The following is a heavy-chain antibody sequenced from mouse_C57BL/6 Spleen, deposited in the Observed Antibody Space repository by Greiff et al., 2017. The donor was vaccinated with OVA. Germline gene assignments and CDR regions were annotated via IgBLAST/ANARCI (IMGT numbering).Heavy chain of an antibody. CDR2: IDPADGDT. CDR1: GFNIKDYY. J-gene: IGHJ4*01. Sequence: EVQLQESGAELVRPGASVKLSCTASGFNIKDYYMHWVKQRPEQGLEWIGRIDPADGDTEYAPKFQGKATMTADPSSNTAYLQLSSLTSEDTAVDYCTPITTVVATSQMGYWGKGTSVTVAS. D-gene: IGHD1-1*01. CDR3: TPITTVVATSQMGY. V-gene: IGHV14-1*01.